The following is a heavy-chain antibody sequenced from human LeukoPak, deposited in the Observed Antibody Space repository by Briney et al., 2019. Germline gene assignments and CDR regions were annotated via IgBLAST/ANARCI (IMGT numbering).Heavy chain of an antibody. V-gene: IGHV3-23*01. D-gene: IGHD2-21*01. CDR1: GLTYSSYA. J-gene: IGHJ4*02. CDR2: NRGSGGST. Sequence: PGATLRLSCAASGLTYSSYAMSWVRHAPGKGLEWGSANRGSGGSTYYADSVKGRFTISRDNSKNTLYLQMISLRAEDTAVYYCAKTDLLDYADYWGQGTLVIVSS. CDR3: AKTDLLDYADY.